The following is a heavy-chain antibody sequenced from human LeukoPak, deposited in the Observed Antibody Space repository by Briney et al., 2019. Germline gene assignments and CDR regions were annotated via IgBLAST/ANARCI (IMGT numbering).Heavy chain of an antibody. CDR2: IKKDGSVI. D-gene: IGHD5-12*01. Sequence: RGAPRLSCVASGFTFSNDGMGCGCQAPGEGLERVAQIKKDGSVIYYVDTVKSRFTISTDTATESLYLHMSTLRDADTPVCYSARDRGHSGYGSYDYWGQGTLVTVSS. V-gene: IGHV3-7*01. J-gene: IGHJ4*02. CDR1: GFTFSNDG. CDR3: ARDRGHSGYGSYDY.